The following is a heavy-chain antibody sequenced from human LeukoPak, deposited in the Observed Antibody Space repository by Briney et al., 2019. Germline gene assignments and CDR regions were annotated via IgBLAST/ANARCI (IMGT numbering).Heavy chain of an antibody. V-gene: IGHV1-2*02. Sequence: ASVKVSCKASGYTXTGYYMHGVRQAPGQGLEWMGWINPNSGGTNYAQKFQGRVTMTRDTSISTAYMELSRLRSGDTAVYYCARASYDYGDYPYYYYGMDVWGQGTTVTVSS. CDR1: GYTXTGYY. D-gene: IGHD4-17*01. CDR3: ARASYDYGDYPYYYYGMDV. J-gene: IGHJ6*02. CDR2: INPNSGGT.